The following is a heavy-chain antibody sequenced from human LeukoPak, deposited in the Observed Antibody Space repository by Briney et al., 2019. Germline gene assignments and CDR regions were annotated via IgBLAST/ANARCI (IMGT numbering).Heavy chain of an antibody. CDR1: GFTFSSYW. Sequence: GGSLRLSCAASGFTFSSYWMSWVRQAPGKGLEWVANIKQDGSEKYYVDSVKGRFTISRDNAKNSLYLQMNSLRAEDTAVYYCARLKWLVGYCYYYYTDVWGKGTTVTVSS. D-gene: IGHD6-19*01. V-gene: IGHV3-7*01. CDR3: ARLKWLVGYCYYYYTDV. J-gene: IGHJ6*03. CDR2: IKQDGSEK.